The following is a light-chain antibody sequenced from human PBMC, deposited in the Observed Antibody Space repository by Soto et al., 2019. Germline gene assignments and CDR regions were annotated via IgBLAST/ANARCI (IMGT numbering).Light chain of an antibody. J-gene: IGKJ2*01. CDR2: EAS. Sequence: DIQMTQSPSSLSASVGDRVTITCQASQDIINYLNWYQQKPGKAPKLLIYEASSLETGVPSRFSGGGSGAHFTFTISSLQPEDFATYYCQHYYSYPYTFGQGTTLE. CDR3: QHYYSYPYT. V-gene: IGKV1-33*01. CDR1: QDIINY.